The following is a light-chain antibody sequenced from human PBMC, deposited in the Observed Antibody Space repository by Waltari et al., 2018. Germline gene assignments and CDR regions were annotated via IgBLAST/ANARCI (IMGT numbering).Light chain of an antibody. CDR1: NIGRKS. CDR3: QVWDGDSDHYV. Sequence: SFVLTQPPSVSVAPGQTASISCGGDNIGRKSVHWYQQKSGQAPVLVVYDDSDRPSGIPERCSGSNSGSTAALTISRVEAGDEADYYCQVWDGDSDHYVFGTGTKVTVL. CDR2: DDS. J-gene: IGLJ1*01. V-gene: IGLV3-21*02.